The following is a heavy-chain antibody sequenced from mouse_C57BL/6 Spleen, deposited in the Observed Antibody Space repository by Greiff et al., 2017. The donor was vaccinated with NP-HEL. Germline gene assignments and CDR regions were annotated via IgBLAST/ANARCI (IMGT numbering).Heavy chain of an antibody. V-gene: IGHV3-6*01. D-gene: IGHD1-1*02. J-gene: IGHJ3*01. CDR3: AREVDGGFAY. CDR2: ISYDGSN. Sequence: EVQLQESGPGLVKPSQSLSLTCSVTGYSITSGYYWNWIRQFPGNKLEWMGYISYDGSNNYNPSLKNRISITRDTSKNQIFLKLNSVTTEDTATYYCAREVDGGFAYWGQGTLVTVSA. CDR1: GYSITSGYY.